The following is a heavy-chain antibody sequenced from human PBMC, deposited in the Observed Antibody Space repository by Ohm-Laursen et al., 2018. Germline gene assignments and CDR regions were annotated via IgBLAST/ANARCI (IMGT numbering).Heavy chain of an antibody. CDR2: IKQDGSEK. CDR1: GFTFSSYW. V-gene: IGHV3-7*01. CDR3: ARGLSGDYQYYYYGMDV. D-gene: IGHD4-17*01. J-gene: IGHJ6*02. Sequence: SLRLSCAASGFTFSSYWMSWVRQAPVKGLEWVANIKQDGSEKYYVDSVKGRFTISRDNAKNSLFLQMNSLRAEDTAVYYCARGLSGDYQYYYYGMDVWGQGTTVTVSS.